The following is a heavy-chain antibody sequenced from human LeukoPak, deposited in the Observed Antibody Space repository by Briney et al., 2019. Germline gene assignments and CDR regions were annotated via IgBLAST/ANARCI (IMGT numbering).Heavy chain of an antibody. CDR3: ARDPSRDGYNYGDY. Sequence: SVNVSCKASGGTFSSYAISWVRQAPGQGLEWMGGITPIFGTANYAQKFQGRVTITADESTSTAYMELSSLRSEDTAVYYCARDPSRDGYNYGDYWGQGTLVTVSS. CDR2: ITPIFGTA. D-gene: IGHD5-24*01. J-gene: IGHJ4*02. V-gene: IGHV1-69*13. CDR1: GGTFSSYA.